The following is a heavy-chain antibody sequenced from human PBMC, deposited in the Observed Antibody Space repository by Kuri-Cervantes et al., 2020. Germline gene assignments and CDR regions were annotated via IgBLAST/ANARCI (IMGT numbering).Heavy chain of an antibody. J-gene: IGHJ4*02. CDR1: GYTFTSYG. V-gene: IGHV1-18*01. D-gene: IGHD5-18*01. CDR2: ISAYNGNT. Sequence: ASVKVSCKASGYTFTSYGISWVRQAPGQGLGWMGWISAYNGNTNYAQKLQGRVTMTTDTSTSTAYMELRSLRSDDTAVYYRARGSFGYSYGYRYFDYWGQGTLVTVSS. CDR3: ARGSFGYSYGYRYFDY.